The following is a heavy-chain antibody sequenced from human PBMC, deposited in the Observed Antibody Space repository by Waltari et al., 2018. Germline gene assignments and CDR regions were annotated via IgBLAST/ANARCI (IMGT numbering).Heavy chain of an antibody. CDR2: ISHSGST. CDR3: ARRPRPGPRQGRAFDI. Sequence: QVQLQEAGPGLVTPSETLSLTCNVPGDSIRSGYDWGWMRQSPGRGLEWIGSISHSGSTYNNPSLNSRVTISVDTSKNQFSLKVTFLTAADTAIYYCARRPRPGPRQGRAFDIWGHGTMVTVSS. V-gene: IGHV4-38-2*02. J-gene: IGHJ3*02. CDR1: GDSIRSGYD. D-gene: IGHD6-6*01.